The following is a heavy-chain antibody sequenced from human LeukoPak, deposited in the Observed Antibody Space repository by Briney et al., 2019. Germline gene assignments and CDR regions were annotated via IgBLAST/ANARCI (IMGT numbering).Heavy chain of an antibody. V-gene: IGHV4-59*01. CDR2: IYYSGST. CDR1: GGSISSYY. J-gene: IGHJ6*03. Sequence: PSETLSLTCTVSGGSISSYYWSWIRQPPGKGLEWIGYIYYSGSTNYNPSLKSRVTISVDTSKNQFSLKLSSVTAADTAVYYCARANGPGYQLLASKSSGYYYYYMDVWGKGTTVTVSS. CDR3: ARANGPGYQLLASKSSGYYYYYMDV. D-gene: IGHD2-2*01.